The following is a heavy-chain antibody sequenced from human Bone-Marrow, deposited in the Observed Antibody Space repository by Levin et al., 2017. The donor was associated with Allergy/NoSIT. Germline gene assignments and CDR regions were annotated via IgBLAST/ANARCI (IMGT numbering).Heavy chain of an antibody. J-gene: IGHJ6*02. Sequence: KPGESLKISCKASGYIFTNHYMQWVRQAPGQGFEWMGIINPGSGSANYAEKFKGRVILTSDPSTNTAYMELSGLRSDDTALYYCAKDQSRKYSMDVWGQGTMVIVSS. D-gene: IGHD2-15*01. CDR3: AKDQSRKYSMDV. CDR2: INPGSGSA. CDR1: GYIFTNHY. V-gene: IGHV1-46*01.